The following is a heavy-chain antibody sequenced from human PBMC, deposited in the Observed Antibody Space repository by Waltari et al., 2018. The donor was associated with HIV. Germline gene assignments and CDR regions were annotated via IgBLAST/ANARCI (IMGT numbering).Heavy chain of an antibody. Sequence: QLHLQESGPGLVKPSETLSLTRFVSGDSLGSTYHYWAWIRQPPGRGLEGIGSFYYDWGTYYNPSLKSRVTVSVDTPKNQFSLKLSSVTAADTAVYFCARRNYYSTGSAPIWGQGTKVTVSS. D-gene: IGHD2-8*02. CDR3: ARRNYYSTGSAPI. J-gene: IGHJ3*02. CDR2: FYYDWGT. V-gene: IGHV4-39*01. CDR1: GDSLGSTYHY.